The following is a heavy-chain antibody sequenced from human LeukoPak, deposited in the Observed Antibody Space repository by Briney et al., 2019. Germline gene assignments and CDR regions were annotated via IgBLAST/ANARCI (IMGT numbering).Heavy chain of an antibody. V-gene: IGHV3-30*18. Sequence: GGSLRLSCAASGFTFSSYGMHWVRQAPGKGLEWVAVISYDGSNKYYADSVKGRFTTSRDNSENTLYLQMNSLRAEDTAVYYCAKVLGTYYFAYWGQGTLVTVSS. CDR2: ISYDGSNK. J-gene: IGHJ4*02. CDR3: AKVLGTYYFAY. CDR1: GFTFSSYG.